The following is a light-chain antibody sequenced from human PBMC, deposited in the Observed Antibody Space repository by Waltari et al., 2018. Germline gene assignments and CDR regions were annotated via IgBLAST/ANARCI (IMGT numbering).Light chain of an antibody. J-gene: IGKJ2*01. V-gene: IGKV1-39*01. CDR2: AAS. CDR1: QTISNY. CDR3: QQGYSVPYT. Sequence: DIQMTQSPSSLSASVGHRVIITCRASQTISNYLNWYQQKPGKAPKVLISAASTLQSGVPSSFSGSRSGTDFTLIITSLQPEDFATYYCQQGYSVPYTFGQGTKLEIK.